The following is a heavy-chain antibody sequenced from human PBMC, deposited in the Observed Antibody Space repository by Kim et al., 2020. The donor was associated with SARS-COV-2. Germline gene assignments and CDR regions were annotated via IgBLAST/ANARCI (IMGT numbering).Heavy chain of an antibody. CDR1: GFTFSSYS. CDR3: ASLYRTAMVIDY. D-gene: IGHD5-18*01. J-gene: IGHJ4*02. V-gene: IGHV3-21*01. CDR2: ISSSSSYI. Sequence: GGSLILSCAASGFTFSSYSMNWVRQAPGKGLEWVSSISSSSSYIYYADSVKGRFTISRDNAKNSLYLQMNSLRAEDTAVYYCASLYRTAMVIDYWGQGTLVTVSS.